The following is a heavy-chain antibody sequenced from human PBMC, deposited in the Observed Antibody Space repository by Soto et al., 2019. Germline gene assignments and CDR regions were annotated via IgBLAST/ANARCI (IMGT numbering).Heavy chain of an antibody. Sequence: GASVKVSCKASGGTFSSYAISWVRQAPGQGLEWMGGIIPIFGTANYAQKFQGRVTITADESTSTAYMELSSLRSEDTAVYYCAREVTTVVPFNWFDPWGQGTLVTVSS. CDR3: AREVTTVVPFNWFDP. CDR1: GGTFSSYA. CDR2: IIPIFGTA. J-gene: IGHJ5*02. V-gene: IGHV1-69*13. D-gene: IGHD4-4*01.